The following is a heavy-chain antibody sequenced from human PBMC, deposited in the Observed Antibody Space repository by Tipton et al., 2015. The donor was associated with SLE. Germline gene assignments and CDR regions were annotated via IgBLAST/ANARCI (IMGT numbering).Heavy chain of an antibody. CDR3: ASLGGLRAFDI. V-gene: IGHV4-4*07. Sequence: TLSLTCTVSGGSISSYYLSWIRQPAGKGLEWIGRIYTSGSTNYNPSLKSRVTMSVDTSKNQFSLKLSSVTAADTAIYYCASLGGLRAFDIWGQGTMVTSLQ. CDR1: GGSISSYY. D-gene: IGHD3-10*01. J-gene: IGHJ3*02. CDR2: IYTSGST.